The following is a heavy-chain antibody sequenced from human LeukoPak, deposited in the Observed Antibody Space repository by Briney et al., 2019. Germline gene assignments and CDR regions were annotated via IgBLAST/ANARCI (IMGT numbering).Heavy chain of an antibody. CDR3: AKGKKMTVAGLFDY. CDR1: GFTFSSYA. CDR2: ISGSGGST. J-gene: IGHJ4*02. Sequence: GGSLRLSCAASGFTFSSYAMSWVRQAPGKGLEWVSAISGSGGSTYYADSVKGRFTISRDNSKNTLYLQMNSLRAEDTALYYCAKGKKMTVAGLFDYWGQGTLVTVSS. V-gene: IGHV3-23*01. D-gene: IGHD6-19*01.